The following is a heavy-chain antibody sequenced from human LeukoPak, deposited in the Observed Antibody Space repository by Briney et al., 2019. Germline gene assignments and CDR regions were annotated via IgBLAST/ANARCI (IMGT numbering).Heavy chain of an antibody. Sequence: GGSLRLSCAASGFTFTTYSMSWVRQAPGKGLEWVSSISGSSYIYYADSVKGRFTISRDNAKNSLFLQMNSLRAEDTAVYYCASPKNYYDSSGYFLGSPPDYWGQGTLVTVSS. CDR2: ISGSSYI. V-gene: IGHV3-21*01. J-gene: IGHJ4*02. D-gene: IGHD3-22*01. CDR1: GFTFTTYS. CDR3: ASPKNYYDSSGYFLGSPPDY.